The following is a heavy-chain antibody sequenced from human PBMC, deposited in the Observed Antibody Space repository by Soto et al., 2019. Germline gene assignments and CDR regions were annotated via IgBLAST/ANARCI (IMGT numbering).Heavy chain of an antibody. CDR2: IYYSGST. CDR3: ARVGSPTVVYFDY. J-gene: IGHJ4*02. D-gene: IGHD4-17*01. Sequence: SETLSLTCTVSGGSISSGDYYWSWIRQPPGKGLEWIGYIYYSGSTYYNPSLKSRVTISVDTSKNQFSLKLSSVTAADTAVYYCARVGSPTVVYFDYWGQGTLVTSPQ. CDR1: GGSISSGDYY. V-gene: IGHV4-30-4*01.